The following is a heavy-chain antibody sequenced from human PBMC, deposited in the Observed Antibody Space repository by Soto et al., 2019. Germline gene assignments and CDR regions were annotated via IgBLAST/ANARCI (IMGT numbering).Heavy chain of an antibody. J-gene: IGHJ4*02. D-gene: IGHD6-6*01. Sequence: QVQLQQWGAGLLKPSETLSLTCAVYCGSFSGYYWSWIRQPPGKGLEWIGEINHSGSTNYNPSLERRVTMSVDTSKNQFSLKLSSVTGADTAVYYCARTSRFDCWGQGTLVTVSS. V-gene: IGHV4-34*01. CDR2: INHSGST. CDR1: CGSFSGYY. CDR3: ARTSRFDC.